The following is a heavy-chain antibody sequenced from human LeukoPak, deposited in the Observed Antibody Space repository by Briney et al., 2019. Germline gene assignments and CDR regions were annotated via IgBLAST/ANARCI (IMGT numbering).Heavy chain of an antibody. V-gene: IGHV5-51*01. J-gene: IGHJ6*02. D-gene: IGHD1-1*01. CDR1: GYTFTTKW. CDR3: ARRAGMTGYAYYGMDV. CDR2: INPGDSDT. Sequence: GESLKISCKASGYTFTTKWIAWVRQMPGKCLESMGIINPGDSDTRYSPSFQGQVTISADKSTSTAYLQWSSLKASDTAMYYCARRAGMTGYAYYGMDVWGQGTTVTVSS.